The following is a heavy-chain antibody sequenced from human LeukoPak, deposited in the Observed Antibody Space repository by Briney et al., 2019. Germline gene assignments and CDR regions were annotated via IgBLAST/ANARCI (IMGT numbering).Heavy chain of an antibody. CDR3: ARDTSWSYDSSGYFNY. D-gene: IGHD3-22*01. CDR1: GYTFTGYY. CDR2: INPNSGGT. Sequence: VASVKVSCKASGYTFTGYYMHWVRQAPGQGLEWMGWINPNSGGTNYAQKFQGRVTMTRDTSISTAYMELSRLRSDDTAVYYCARDTSWSYDSSGYFNYWGQGTLVTVSS. V-gene: IGHV1-2*02. J-gene: IGHJ4*02.